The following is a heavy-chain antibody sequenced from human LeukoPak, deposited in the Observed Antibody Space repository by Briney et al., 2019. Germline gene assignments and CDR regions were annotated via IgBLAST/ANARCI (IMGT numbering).Heavy chain of an antibody. D-gene: IGHD4-11*01. Sequence: SETLSLTCTVSGASIKTYYWSWIRQPPGKGLEWIGYIYYSGSTNYSPSLKSRVAISVDTSKSQFSLKLSSVTAADTAVYYCARAFSGYHSKSGGIDYWGQGTLVTVSS. CDR2: IYYSGST. CDR3: ARAFSGYHSKSGGIDY. J-gene: IGHJ4*02. CDR1: GASIKTYY. V-gene: IGHV4-59*01.